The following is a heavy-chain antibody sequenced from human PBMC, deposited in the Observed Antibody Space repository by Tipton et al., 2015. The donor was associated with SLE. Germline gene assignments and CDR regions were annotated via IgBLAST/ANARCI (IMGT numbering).Heavy chain of an antibody. CDR1: GGSISSYY. CDR2: IYYSGST. J-gene: IGHJ6*03. V-gene: IGHV4-59*07. Sequence: TLSLTCTVSGGSISSYYWSWIRQPPGKGLEWIGYIYYSGSTNYNPSLKSRVTISVDTSKNQFSLKLSSVTAADTAVYYCARSPPRPLGYYYYYYYMDVWGKRTTVTVSS. CDR3: ARSPPRPLGYYYYYYYMDV. D-gene: IGHD7-27*01.